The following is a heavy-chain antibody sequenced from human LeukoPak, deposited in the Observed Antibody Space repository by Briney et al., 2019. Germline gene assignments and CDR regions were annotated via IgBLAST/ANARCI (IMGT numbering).Heavy chain of an antibody. CDR1: GFTFSSYW. Sequence: GGSLRLSCAASGFTFSSYWMHWVRQAPGKGLVWVSRINSDGSSTTYADSVKGRFTISRDNAKNTLDLQMNSLRAEDTAVYYCARIPKTTYFDYWGQGTLVTVSS. CDR2: INSDGSST. J-gene: IGHJ4*02. V-gene: IGHV3-74*01. D-gene: IGHD4-17*01. CDR3: ARIPKTTYFDY.